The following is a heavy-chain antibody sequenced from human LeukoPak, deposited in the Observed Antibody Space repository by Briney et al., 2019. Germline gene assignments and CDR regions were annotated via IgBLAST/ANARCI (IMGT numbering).Heavy chain of an antibody. CDR3: AREECIGGGDCSDG. D-gene: IGHD2-21*01. V-gene: IGHV1-69*01. CDR2: IIPIFGTA. CDR1: GGTFSSYA. J-gene: IGHJ4*02. Sequence: SVKVSCKASGGTFSSYAITWVRQAPGQGLEWMGGIIPIFGTANYAQKFQGRVRITADESTSTAYMELSSLRSEDTAVYYCAREECIGGGDCSDGWGQGTLVTVSS.